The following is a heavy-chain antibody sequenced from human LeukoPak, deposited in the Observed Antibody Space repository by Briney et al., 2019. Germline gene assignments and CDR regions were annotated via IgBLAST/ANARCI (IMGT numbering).Heavy chain of an antibody. CDR3: ASRGDYYDSSGYYYGAFDI. Sequence: PGGSLRLSCAASGFTFSSYEMNWVRQAPGKGLEWVSYISSSGSTIYYADSVKGRFTISRDNAKNSLYLQMNSLRAEDTAVYYCASRGDYYDSSGYYYGAFDIWGQGTMVTVSS. J-gene: IGHJ3*02. CDR1: GFTFSSYE. CDR2: ISSSGSTI. V-gene: IGHV3-48*03. D-gene: IGHD3-22*01.